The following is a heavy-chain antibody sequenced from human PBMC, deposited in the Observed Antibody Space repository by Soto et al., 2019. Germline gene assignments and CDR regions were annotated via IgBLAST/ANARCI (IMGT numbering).Heavy chain of an antibody. V-gene: IGHV1-69*02. D-gene: IGHD2-21*02. J-gene: IGHJ2*01. CDR2: IIPILGIA. Sequence: QVQLVQSGAEVKKPGSSVKVSCKASGGTFSSYTISWVRQAPGQGLEWMGRIIPILGIANYAQKFQGRVTITADKSTSTAYMELSSLRSEDTAVYYCASSAIPDRYFDLWGRGTLVTVSS. CDR1: GGTFSSYT. CDR3: ASSAIPDRYFDL.